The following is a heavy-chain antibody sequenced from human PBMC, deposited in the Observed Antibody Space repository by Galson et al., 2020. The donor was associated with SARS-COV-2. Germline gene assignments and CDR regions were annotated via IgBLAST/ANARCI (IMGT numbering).Heavy chain of an antibody. D-gene: IGHD5-12*01. CDR2: IIPIFGTP. J-gene: IGHJ3*01. CDR3: AITKKWPDACDL. V-gene: IGHV1-69*15. Sequence: SVKVSCKASGGTFRSNSISFVRQAPGQGLDWMGRIIPIFGTPNYAQKFQGRVTITADESTTTAYMKLSRLTSHDTAVYYCAITKKWPDACDLWGQGTVVTVSS. CDR1: GGTFRSNS.